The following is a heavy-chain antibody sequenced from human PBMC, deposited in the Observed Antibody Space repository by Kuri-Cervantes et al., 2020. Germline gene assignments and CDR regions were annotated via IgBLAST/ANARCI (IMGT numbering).Heavy chain of an antibody. CDR2: INQRGST. Sequence: SEPLSLTCAVYGGSFSGYYWSWIRQPPGKGLEWIGEINQRGSTNYNPSLKSRVTISVDTSKNQFSLKLSSVTAADTAVYYCAAPPEASGDAFHIWGQGTTVTVSS. CDR1: GGSFSGYY. CDR3: AAPPEASGDAFHI. J-gene: IGHJ3*02. V-gene: IGHV4-34*01.